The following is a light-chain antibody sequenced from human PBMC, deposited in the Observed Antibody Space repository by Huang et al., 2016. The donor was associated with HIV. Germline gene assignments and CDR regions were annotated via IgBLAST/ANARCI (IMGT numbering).Light chain of an antibody. CDR1: QSVTRKY. J-gene: IGKJ3*01. V-gene: IGKV3-20*01. Sequence: EIVLTQSPGTLSLSPGESDTLSCRASQSVTRKYLAWYQQKPGQSPRLLIHGASIRATGIPDRFSGSGSATDFTLTISRLEPEDFAVYYCQQYDESPFNFGPGTKVDIK. CDR2: GAS. CDR3: QQYDESPFN.